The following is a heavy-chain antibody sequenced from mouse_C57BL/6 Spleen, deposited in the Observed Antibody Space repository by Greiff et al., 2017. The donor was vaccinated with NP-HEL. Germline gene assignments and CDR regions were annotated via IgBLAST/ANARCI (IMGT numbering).Heavy chain of an antibody. CDR1: GYTFTSYG. CDR3: APLPFAY. V-gene: IGHV1-81*01. CDR2: IYPRSGNT. Sequence: VQLVESGAELARPGASVKLSCKASGYTFTSYGISWVKQRTGQGLEWIGEIYPRSGNTYYNEKFKGKATLTADKSSSTAYMELRSLTSEDSAVYFCAPLPFAYWGQGTLVTVSA. D-gene: IGHD2-10*01. J-gene: IGHJ3*01.